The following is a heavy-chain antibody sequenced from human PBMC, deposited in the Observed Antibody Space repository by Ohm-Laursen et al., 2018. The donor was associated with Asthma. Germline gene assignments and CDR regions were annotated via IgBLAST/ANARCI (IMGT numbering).Heavy chain of an antibody. CDR3: ARVWGGCSGGSCLNSYGY. V-gene: IGHV1-2*06. Sequence: ASVKVSCKASGYTFTGYYMHWVRQAPGQGLEWMGRINPNSGGTNYAQKFQGRVTMARDTSISTAYMELSRLRSDDTAVYYCARVWGGCSGGSCLNSYGYWGQGTLVTVSS. D-gene: IGHD2-15*01. J-gene: IGHJ4*02. CDR1: GYTFTGYY. CDR2: INPNSGGT.